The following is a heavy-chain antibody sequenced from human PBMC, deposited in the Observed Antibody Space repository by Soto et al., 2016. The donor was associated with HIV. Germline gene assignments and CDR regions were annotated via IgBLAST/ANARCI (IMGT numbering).Heavy chain of an antibody. CDR2: ISGSGDST. J-gene: IGHJ4*02. D-gene: IGHD3-22*01. V-gene: IGHV3-23*01. Sequence: EVQLLESGGGLVQPRRSLRLSCAASKFTFNNYAMSWVRQAPGKGLEWVSAISGSGDSTYYADSAKGRFTVFRDNSKNTLYSQMTSLRAEDTAVYYCAKENRYYDRAGYFDYWGQGTLVTVSS. CDR1: KFTFNNYA. CDR3: AKENRYYDRAGYFDY.